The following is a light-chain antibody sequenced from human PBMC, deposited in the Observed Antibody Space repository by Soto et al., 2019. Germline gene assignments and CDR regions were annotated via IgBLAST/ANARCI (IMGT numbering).Light chain of an antibody. CDR1: QAISNY. Sequence: DIQMTQSPSAMSASVGYRVTITCLASQAISNYLAWFQRKPGKVPKRLIYAASSLQSGVPSRFSGSGSGTEFTLTINSLQPEDFEAYYCLQYNSYVWTFGQGTKVDLK. V-gene: IGKV1-17*03. CDR3: LQYNSYVWT. CDR2: AAS. J-gene: IGKJ1*01.